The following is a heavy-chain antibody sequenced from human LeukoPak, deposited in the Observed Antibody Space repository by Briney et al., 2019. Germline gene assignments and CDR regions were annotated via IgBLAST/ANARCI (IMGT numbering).Heavy chain of an antibody. CDR2: INTNTGNP. Sequence: ASVKVSCKASGYTFTSYSMNWVRQAPGQGLEWLGWINTNTGNPTYAQGFTGRFVFSLDTSVNTAYLQISSQKAEDTAVYYCARVVHPYDYESSGLTYDAFDIWGQGTMVTVSS. D-gene: IGHD3-22*01. J-gene: IGHJ3*02. CDR1: GYTFTSYS. CDR3: ARVVHPYDYESSGLTYDAFDI. V-gene: IGHV7-4-1*02.